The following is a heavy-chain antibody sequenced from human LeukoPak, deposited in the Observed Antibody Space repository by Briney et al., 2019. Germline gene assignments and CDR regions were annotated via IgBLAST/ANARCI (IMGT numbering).Heavy chain of an antibody. J-gene: IGHJ4*02. CDR3: ARGGGYCSSTSCFFDY. D-gene: IGHD2-2*01. CDR2: VIPIFGTA. Sequence: GASVKVSCKASGCTFSSYAIIWVRQAPGQGLEWMGGVIPIFGTANYAQKFQGRVTITTDESTSTAYMELSSLRSEDTAVYYCARGGGYCSSTSCFFDYWGQGTLVTVSS. V-gene: IGHV1-69*05. CDR1: GCTFSSYA.